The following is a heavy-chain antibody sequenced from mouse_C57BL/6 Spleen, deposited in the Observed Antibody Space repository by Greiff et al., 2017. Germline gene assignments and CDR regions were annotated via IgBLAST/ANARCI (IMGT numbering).Heavy chain of an antibody. V-gene: IGHV1-52*01. CDR1: GYTFTSYW. CDR2: IDPSDSET. Sequence: VQLQQPGAELVRPGSSVKLSCKASGYTFTSYWMHWVKQRPIQGLEWIGNIDPSDSETHYNQKFKDKATLTVDKSSSTAYMQLSSLTSEVSAVYYCARAYGSSLDYWGQGTTLTVSS. D-gene: IGHD1-1*01. CDR3: ARAYGSSLDY. J-gene: IGHJ2*01.